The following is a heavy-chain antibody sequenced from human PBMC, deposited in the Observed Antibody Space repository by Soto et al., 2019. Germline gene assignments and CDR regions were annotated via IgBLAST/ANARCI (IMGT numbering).Heavy chain of an antibody. CDR3: ARISPLTVNVDYYYYYMDV. CDR1: GFSLSTSGMC. V-gene: IGHV2-70*11. CDR2: IDWDDDK. D-gene: IGHD4-4*01. J-gene: IGHJ6*03. Sequence: SGPTLVNPTQTLTLTCTFSGFSLSTSGMCVSWIRQPPGKALEWLARIDWDDDKYYSTSLKTRLTISKDTSKNQVVLTMTNMDPVDTATYYCARISPLTVNVDYYYYYMDVWGKGTTVTVSS.